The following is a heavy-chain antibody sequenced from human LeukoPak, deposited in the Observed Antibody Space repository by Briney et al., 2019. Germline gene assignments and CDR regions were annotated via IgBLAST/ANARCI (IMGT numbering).Heavy chain of an antibody. CDR3: ASNIVGATAV. Sequence: GGSRRLSCAVSGFTVSSNYMSWVRQAPGKGLEWVSVIYSGGSTHYADSVKGRFTISRDNSKNTLYLQMNSLRAEDTAVYYCASNIVGATAVWGQGTTVTVSS. CDR1: GFTVSSNY. V-gene: IGHV3-66*01. D-gene: IGHD1-26*01. CDR2: IYSGGST. J-gene: IGHJ6*02.